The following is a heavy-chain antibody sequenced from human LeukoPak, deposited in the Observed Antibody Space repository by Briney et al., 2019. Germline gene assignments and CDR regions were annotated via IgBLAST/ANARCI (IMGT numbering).Heavy chain of an antibody. CDR1: GFTFSSYA. V-gene: IGHV3-23*01. J-gene: IGHJ4*02. D-gene: IGHD5-24*01. CDR3: AKGQREGYNQNFDH. CDR2: ISASGGGT. Sequence: GGSLRLSCAASGFTFSSYAMSWVRQAPGKGLEWVSAISASGGGTYYADSVEGRFTISRDNSKNTLDLQMNSLRAEDTAVYYCAKGQREGYNQNFDHWGQGTLVTVSS.